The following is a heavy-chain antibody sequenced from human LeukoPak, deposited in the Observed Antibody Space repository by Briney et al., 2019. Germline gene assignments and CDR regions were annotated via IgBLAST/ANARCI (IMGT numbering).Heavy chain of an antibody. CDR2: IYTSGST. V-gene: IGHV4-4*07. CDR1: GGSISSYY. CDR3: ARSTVVVVAASYYYGMDV. D-gene: IGHD2-15*01. Sequence: PSETLSLTCTVSGGSISSYYWSWIRQPAGKGLEWIGRIYTSGSTNYNPALKSRVTMSVDTSKNQFSLKLSSVTAADTAVYYCARSTVVVVAASYYYGMDVWGQGTTVTVSS. J-gene: IGHJ6*02.